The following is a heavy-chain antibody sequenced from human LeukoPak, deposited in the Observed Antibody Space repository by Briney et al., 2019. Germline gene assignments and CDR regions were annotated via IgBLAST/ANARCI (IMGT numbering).Heavy chain of an antibody. Sequence: SVKVSCKASGGTFSSYAISWVRQAPGQGLEWMGRIIPILGIANYAQKFQGRVTITTDESTSTAYMELSSLRSEDTAVYYCATDPYSSSPHRDYWGQGTLVTVSS. D-gene: IGHD6-6*01. CDR2: IIPILGIA. J-gene: IGHJ4*02. CDR1: GGTFSSYA. V-gene: IGHV1-69*04. CDR3: ATDPYSSSPHRDY.